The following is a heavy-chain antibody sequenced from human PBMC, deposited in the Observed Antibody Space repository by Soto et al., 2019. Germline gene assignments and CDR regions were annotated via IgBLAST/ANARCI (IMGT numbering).Heavy chain of an antibody. D-gene: IGHD3-3*01. CDR2: IYHSGST. CDR3: ARAPNDFQAFDY. J-gene: IGHJ4*02. V-gene: IGHV4-30-2*01. Sequence: PSETLSLTCAVSGGSISSGGYSWSWLRQPPGKGLEWIGDIYHSGSTYYNPSLKSRVTISVDKSKNQFSLKLSSVTAADTAVYYCARAPNDFQAFDYWGQGTLVTVSS. CDR1: GGSISSGGYS.